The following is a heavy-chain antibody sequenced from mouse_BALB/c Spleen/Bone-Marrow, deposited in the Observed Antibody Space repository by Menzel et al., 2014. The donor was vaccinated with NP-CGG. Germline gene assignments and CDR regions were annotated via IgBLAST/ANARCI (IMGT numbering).Heavy chain of an antibody. CDR3: ARNGYGKGGAMDY. V-gene: IGHV2-2*02. J-gene: IGHJ4*01. CDR1: GFSLTSYG. CDR2: IWSGGST. Sequence: VKLVESGPGLVQPSQSLSITCTVSGFSLTSYGVHWVRQSPGKGLEWLGVIWSGGSTDYNAAFISRLSISKDNSKSXVFFEMNSLQANDTAIYYCARNGYGKGGAMDYWGQGTSVTVSS. D-gene: IGHD2-1*01.